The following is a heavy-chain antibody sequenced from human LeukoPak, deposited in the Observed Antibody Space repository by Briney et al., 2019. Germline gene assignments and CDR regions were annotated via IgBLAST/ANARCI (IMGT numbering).Heavy chain of an antibody. CDR1: GYTFTGYY. D-gene: IGHD1-26*01. CDR3: ARDGMAEWELLSDVQYYFDY. J-gene: IGHJ4*02. CDR2: INPNSGGT. Sequence: ASVKVSCKASGYTFTGYYMHWVRQAPGQGLEWMRWINPNSGGTNYAQKFQGRVTMTRDTSISTAYMELSRLRSDDTAVYYCARDGMAEWELLSDVQYYFDYWGQGTLVTVSS. V-gene: IGHV1-2*02.